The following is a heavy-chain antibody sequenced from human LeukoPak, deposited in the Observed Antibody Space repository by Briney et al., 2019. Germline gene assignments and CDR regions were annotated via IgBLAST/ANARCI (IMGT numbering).Heavy chain of an antibody. V-gene: IGHV4-38-2*02. CDR2: MYHSGST. J-gene: IGHJ4*02. CDR3: ARGNPIAVAGRASYFDY. D-gene: IGHD6-19*01. CDR1: GYSISSGYY. Sequence: PSETLSLTCTVSGYSISSGYYWGWIRQPPGKGLEWIGSMYHSGSTYYNPSLKSRVTISVDRSKNQFSLKLSSVTAADTAVYYCARGNPIAVAGRASYFDYWGQGTLVTVSS.